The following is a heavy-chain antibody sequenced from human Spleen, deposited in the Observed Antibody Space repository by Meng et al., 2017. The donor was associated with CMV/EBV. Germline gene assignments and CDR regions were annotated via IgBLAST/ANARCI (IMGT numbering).Heavy chain of an antibody. J-gene: IGHJ4*02. CDR1: GFIFSNYY. CDR3: ARAPQYSSLDY. Sequence: GGSLRLSCAASGFIFSNYYMTWVRQAPGKGLEWVANIKQDGSEEYYVDSVRGRFTISRDNAKNSLSLQMNSLRAEDTAVYYCARAPQYSSLDYWGQGTLVTVSS. CDR2: IKQDGSEE. V-gene: IGHV3-7*01. D-gene: IGHD6-6*01.